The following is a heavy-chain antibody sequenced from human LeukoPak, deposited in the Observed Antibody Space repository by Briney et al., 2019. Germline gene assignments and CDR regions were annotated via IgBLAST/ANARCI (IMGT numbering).Heavy chain of an antibody. CDR2: ISSSGTNI. CDR1: GFTFSSYE. J-gene: IGHJ6*04. D-gene: IGHD2-15*01. V-gene: IGHV3-48*03. Sequence: GGSLRLSCAASGFTFSSYEMNWVRQAPGTGLEWISYISSSGTNIYYADSVRGRFTISRDNAKNSLYLEMNSLRAEDTALYYCARGIYCSGGSCYSGYYYGVDVWGKGTTVTVSS. CDR3: ARGIYCSGGSCYSGYYYGVDV.